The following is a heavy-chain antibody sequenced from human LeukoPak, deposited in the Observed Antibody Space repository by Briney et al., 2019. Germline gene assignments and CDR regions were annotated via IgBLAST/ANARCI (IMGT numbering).Heavy chain of an antibody. V-gene: IGHV3-9*03. CDR2: ISWNRGSI. CDR3: AKSGYSYEGEYYFDY. D-gene: IGHD5-18*01. J-gene: IGHJ4*02. CDR1: GFTFDDYA. Sequence: PGGSLRFSCAASGFTFDDYAMHWVRQAPGKGLEWVSGISWNRGSIGHEDYVKGRFTISRDNAKNSLYLQMNSLRAEDMALYYCAKSGYSYEGEYYFDYWGQGTLVTVSS.